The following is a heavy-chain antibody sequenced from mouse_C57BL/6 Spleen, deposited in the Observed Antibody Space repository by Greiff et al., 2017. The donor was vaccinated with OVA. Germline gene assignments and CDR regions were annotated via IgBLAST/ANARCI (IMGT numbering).Heavy chain of an antibody. J-gene: IGHJ4*01. D-gene: IGHD1-1*01. CDR3: ARSLTHYYAMDY. CDR1: GYAFSSYW. CDR2: IYPGDGDT. Sequence: QVQLQQSGAELVKPGASVKISCKASGYAFSSYWMNWVKQRPGKGLEWIGQIYPGDGDTNYNGKFKGKATLTADKSSSTAYMQLSSLTSEDSAVYYCARSLTHYYAMDYWGQGTSVTVSS. V-gene: IGHV1-80*01.